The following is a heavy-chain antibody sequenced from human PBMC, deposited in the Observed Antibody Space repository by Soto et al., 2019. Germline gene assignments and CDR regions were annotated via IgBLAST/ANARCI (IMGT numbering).Heavy chain of an antibody. V-gene: IGHV3-23*01. Sequence: GGSLRLSCAASGFTFSSYAMSWVRQAPGKGLEWVSAISGSGGSTYYADSVKGRFTISRDNSKNTLYLQMNSLRAEDTAVYYCAKVDSSGWYQGIFDYWGQGTLVTVSS. J-gene: IGHJ4*02. CDR1: GFTFSSYA. CDR3: AKVDSSGWYQGIFDY. CDR2: ISGSGGST. D-gene: IGHD6-19*01.